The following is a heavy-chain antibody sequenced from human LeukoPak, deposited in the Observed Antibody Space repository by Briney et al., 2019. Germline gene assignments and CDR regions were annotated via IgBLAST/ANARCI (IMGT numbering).Heavy chain of an antibody. CDR3: ARIGYSSSSFDY. V-gene: IGHV3-7*03. Sequence: GGSLRLSCAASGFTFSSYAIHWVRQAPGKGLEWVANIKQDGSTKYYLDSVKGRLTVSRDNAKNSVFLQINSLRAEDTAIYYCARIGYSSSSFDYWGQGTLVTVSS. CDR2: IKQDGSTK. J-gene: IGHJ4*02. D-gene: IGHD6-6*01. CDR1: GFTFSSYA.